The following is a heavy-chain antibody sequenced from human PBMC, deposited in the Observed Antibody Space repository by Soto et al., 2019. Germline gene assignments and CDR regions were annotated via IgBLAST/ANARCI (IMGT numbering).Heavy chain of an antibody. CDR2: IYWNDDK. J-gene: IGHJ4*02. V-gene: IGHV2-5*01. CDR1: GFSLSTSGVG. D-gene: IGHD3-22*01. CDR3: AHTTPYDSSGYYFDY. Sequence: SGPTLVKPTQTLTLTCTFSGFSLSTSGVGVGWIRQPPGKALEWLALIYWNDDKRYSPSLKSRLTITKDTSKNQVVLTMTNMDPVDTATYYCAHTTPYDSSGYYFDYWGQGTLVTVSS.